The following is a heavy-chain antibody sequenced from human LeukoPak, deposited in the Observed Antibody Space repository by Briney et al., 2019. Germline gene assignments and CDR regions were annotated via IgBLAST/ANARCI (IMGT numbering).Heavy chain of an antibody. CDR1: GFTLSSYS. J-gene: IGHJ4*02. V-gene: IGHV3-21*01. CDR2: ISSSSSFI. D-gene: IGHD6-13*01. CDR3: ARLGSIAAAGTPDY. Sequence: GGSLRLSCAASGFTLSSYSMTWVRQAPGKGLEWVSSISSSSSFIYYADSVKGRFTISRDNAKNSLPLQVNSLRADDTAVYYCARLGSIAAAGTPDYWGQGTLVTVSS.